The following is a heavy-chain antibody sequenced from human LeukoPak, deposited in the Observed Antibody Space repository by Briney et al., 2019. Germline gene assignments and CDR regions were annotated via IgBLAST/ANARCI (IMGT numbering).Heavy chain of an antibody. J-gene: IGHJ4*02. D-gene: IGHD4-17*01. V-gene: IGHV3-53*01. CDR1: GFTVSSNY. CDR3: ARVPTTVTTVYFDY. CDR2: IYSGGST. Sequence: GGSLRLSCAASGFTVSSNYMSWVRQAPGKGLEWVSVIYSGGSTYYADSVKGRFTISRDNSKNTLYLQMNSLRAEDTAVYYCARVPTTVTTVYFDYWGRGTLVTVSS.